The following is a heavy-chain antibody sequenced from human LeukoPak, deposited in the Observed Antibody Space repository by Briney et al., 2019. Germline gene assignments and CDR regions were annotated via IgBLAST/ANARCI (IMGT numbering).Heavy chain of an antibody. V-gene: IGHV4-59*01. Sequence: SETLSLTCTVSGGSISDYYWGWIRQPPGKGLEWIGYTYYSGSTKYNPYLKSRVTISIDTSKNQFSLKLSSVTAADTALYYCARGTGAYYYLWGQGTMVTVSS. J-gene: IGHJ3*01. D-gene: IGHD3-22*01. CDR1: GGSISDYY. CDR2: TYYSGST. CDR3: ARGTGAYYYL.